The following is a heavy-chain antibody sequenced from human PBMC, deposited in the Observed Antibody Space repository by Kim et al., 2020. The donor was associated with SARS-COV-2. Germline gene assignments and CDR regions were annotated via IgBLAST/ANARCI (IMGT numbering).Heavy chain of an antibody. V-gene: IGHV5-51*01. Sequence: GESLKISCKGSGYSFTSYCIGWVRQMPGKGLEWMGIIYPGDSDTRYSPSFQGQVTISADKSISTAYLQWSSLKASDTAMYYCARQFGQQLGGGFMDVWGQGTTVSVSS. CDR2: IYPGDSDT. CDR1: GYSFTSYC. J-gene: IGHJ6*02. CDR3: ARQFGQQLGGGFMDV. D-gene: IGHD6-13*01.